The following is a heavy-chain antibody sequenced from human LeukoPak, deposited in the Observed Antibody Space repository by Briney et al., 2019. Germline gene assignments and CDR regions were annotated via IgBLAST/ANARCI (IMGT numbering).Heavy chain of an antibody. J-gene: IGHJ6*02. CDR3: ARAYSYGSDYYYGMDV. V-gene: IGHV1-18*01. CDR2: IRGYNGNT. D-gene: IGHD5-18*01. CDR1: GYTFTSYG. Sequence: GASVTVSCKASGYTFTSYGISWVRQAPGQGLEWMGWIRGYNGNTKYAHKVHGRVTMTTDTSTGRAYMELRILRSDDTAVYYCARAYSYGSDYYYGMDVWGQGTTVTV.